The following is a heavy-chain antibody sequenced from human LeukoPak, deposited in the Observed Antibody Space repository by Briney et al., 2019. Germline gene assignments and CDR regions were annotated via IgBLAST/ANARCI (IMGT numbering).Heavy chain of an antibody. Sequence: SVKVSCTASGGSFKTYAVIGVRQAPGQGLEWVGRILPFSGTSNYAQRFQDRVTLTADMSTSTVYMELSSLRSDDTAVYYCARASRGYGDYAVQFEYWGQGTLVTVSS. CDR3: ARASRGYGDYAVQFEY. CDR1: GGSFKTYA. CDR2: ILPFSGTS. D-gene: IGHD4-17*01. V-gene: IGHV1-69*06. J-gene: IGHJ4*02.